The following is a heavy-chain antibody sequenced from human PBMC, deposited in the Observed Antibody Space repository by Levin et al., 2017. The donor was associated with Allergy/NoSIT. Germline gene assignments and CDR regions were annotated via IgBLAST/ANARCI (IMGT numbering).Heavy chain of an antibody. CDR3: ARGYCSSTSCYAFDY. J-gene: IGHJ4*02. Sequence: GESLKISCQGSGYSFTSYWIGWVRQMPGKGLEWMGIIYPGDSDTRYSPSFQGQVTISADKSISTAYLQWSSLKASDTAMYYCARGYCSSTSCYAFDYWGQGTLVTVSS. V-gene: IGHV5-51*01. D-gene: IGHD2-2*01. CDR2: IYPGDSDT. CDR1: GYSFTSYW.